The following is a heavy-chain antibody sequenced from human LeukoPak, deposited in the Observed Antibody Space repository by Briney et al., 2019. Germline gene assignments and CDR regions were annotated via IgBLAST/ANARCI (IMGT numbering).Heavy chain of an antibody. CDR1: GGSISSYY. D-gene: IGHD6-13*01. V-gene: IGHV4-59*08. CDR2: IYYSGST. Sequence: PSETLSLTCTVSGGSISSYYWSWIRQPPGKGLEWIGYIYYSGSTNYNPSLKSRVTISVDTSKNQFSLKLSSVTAADTAVYYCARWAYSSNWFDPWGQGTLVTVSS. J-gene: IGHJ5*02. CDR3: ARWAYSSNWFDP.